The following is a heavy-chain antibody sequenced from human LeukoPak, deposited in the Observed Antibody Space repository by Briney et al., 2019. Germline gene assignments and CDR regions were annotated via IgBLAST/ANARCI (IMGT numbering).Heavy chain of an antibody. Sequence: SQTLSLTCTVSGGSISSGDYYWSWIRQPPGKGLEWIGYIYYSGSTYYNPSLKSRVTISVDTSKNQFSLKLSSVTAADTAVYYCASARDYDSSGYYGWGQGTLVTVSS. D-gene: IGHD3-22*01. CDR2: IYYSGST. CDR1: GGSISSGDYY. V-gene: IGHV4-30-4*08. CDR3: ASARDYDSSGYYG. J-gene: IGHJ4*02.